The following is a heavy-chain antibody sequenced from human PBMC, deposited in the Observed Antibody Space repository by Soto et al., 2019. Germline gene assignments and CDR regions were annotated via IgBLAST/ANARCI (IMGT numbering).Heavy chain of an antibody. CDR2: ISGSGGST. CDR3: AKDHLDY. V-gene: IGHV3-23*01. Sequence: GGSLGLSCAVSGFTFSSDAMSWVRQAPGKGLEWVSAISGSGGSTYYADSVKGRFTISRDKSKNTLYLQMNSRRAADTAVYYCAKDHLDYWGQGTLVTVSS. CDR1: GFTFSSDA. J-gene: IGHJ4*02.